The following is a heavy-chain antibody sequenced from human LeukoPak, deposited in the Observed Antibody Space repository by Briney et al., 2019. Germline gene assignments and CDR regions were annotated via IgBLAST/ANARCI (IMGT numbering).Heavy chain of an antibody. V-gene: IGHV4-30-2*01. D-gene: IGHD3-10*01. CDR1: GGSISSGGYS. CDR2: IYHSGST. J-gene: IGHJ4*02. CDR3: ARGGTMVRGVIIRQFDY. Sequence: PSETLSLTCAVSGGSISSGGYSWSWIRQPPGKGLEWIGYIYHSGSTYYNPSLKSRVTISVDRSKNQFSPKLSSVTAADTAVYYCARGGTMVRGVIIRQFDYWGQGTLVTVSS.